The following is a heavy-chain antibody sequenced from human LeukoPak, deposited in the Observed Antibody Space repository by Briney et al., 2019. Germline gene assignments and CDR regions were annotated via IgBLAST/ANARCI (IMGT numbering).Heavy chain of an antibody. Sequence: PGGSLRLSCAASGFTFSSYWMSWVRQAPGKGLEWVANIKQDGSEKYYVDSVKGRFTISRDNAKNSLSLQMNSLRAEDTAVYYCARDLSSSSVWLRWYFDYWGQGTLVTVSS. D-gene: IGHD6-6*01. CDR2: IKQDGSEK. V-gene: IGHV3-7*01. J-gene: IGHJ4*02. CDR3: ARDLSSSSVWLRWYFDY. CDR1: GFTFSSYW.